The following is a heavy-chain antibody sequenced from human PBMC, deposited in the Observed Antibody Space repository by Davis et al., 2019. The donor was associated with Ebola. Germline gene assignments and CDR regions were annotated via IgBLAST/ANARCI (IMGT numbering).Heavy chain of an antibody. CDR3: ARASHLDY. V-gene: IGHV3-30-3*01. Sequence: PGGSLRLSCAASGFPFSSYAMHWVRQAPGKGLEWVAVISYDGSNKYYADSVQGRFTISRDNSKNTLYLQMNSLRAEDTAVYYCARASHLDYWGQGTLVTVSS. J-gene: IGHJ4*02. CDR2: ISYDGSNK. CDR1: GFPFSSYA.